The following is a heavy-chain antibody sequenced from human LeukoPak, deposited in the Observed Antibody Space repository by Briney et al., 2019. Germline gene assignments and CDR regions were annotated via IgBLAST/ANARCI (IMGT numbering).Heavy chain of an antibody. V-gene: IGHV4-34*01. J-gene: IGHJ4*02. Sequence: SETLSLTCAVYGGSLSGYYWSWIRQPPGKGLEWIGEINHSGSTNYNPSLKSRVTISVDTSKNQFSLKLSSVTAADTAVYYCALGYYGGDYWGQGTLVTVSS. CDR3: ALGYYGGDY. CDR1: GGSLSGYY. CDR2: INHSGST. D-gene: IGHD3-22*01.